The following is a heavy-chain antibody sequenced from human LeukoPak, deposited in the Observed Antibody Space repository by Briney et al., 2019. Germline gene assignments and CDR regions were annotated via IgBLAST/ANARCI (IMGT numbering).Heavy chain of an antibody. CDR2: TYYRSKWYS. CDR1: GDSVSSNSAA. V-gene: IGHV6-1*01. D-gene: IGHD6-19*01. J-gene: IGHJ4*02. Sequence: SQTLSLTCAISGDSVSSNSAAWNWIRQSPSRGLEWLGRTYYRSKWYSDYAVSVKGRVTINPDTSKNQFSLQLNSLTPEDTAVYYCAREATGWRPLDFWGQGTLVTVSS. CDR3: AREATGWRPLDF.